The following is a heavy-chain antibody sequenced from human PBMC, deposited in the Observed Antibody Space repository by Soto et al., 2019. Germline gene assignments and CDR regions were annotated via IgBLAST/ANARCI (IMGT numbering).Heavy chain of an antibody. D-gene: IGHD4-4*01. CDR1: GFTFSNYA. V-gene: IGHV3-23*01. CDR3: TKDWQYDS. J-gene: IGHJ5*01. CDR2: INTSGGNT. Sequence: EVQLLESGGGLVQPGGSVRLSCAASGFTFSNYAMTWVRQAPGKGLECVSTINTSGGNTHYADSVKGRFSVSRDNSKNTLSLQMNSLRAEDTAVYYCTKDWQYDSWGQGTLVTVSS.